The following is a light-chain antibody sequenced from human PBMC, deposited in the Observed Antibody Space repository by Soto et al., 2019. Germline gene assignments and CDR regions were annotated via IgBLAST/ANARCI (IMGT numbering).Light chain of an antibody. CDR3: QQRSNWPIT. CDR2: DAS. J-gene: IGKJ5*01. V-gene: IGKV3-11*01. CDR1: QSVNYY. Sequence: EIVLTQSPATLSLSPGERATLSCRASQSVNYYLAWYQQKPGQAPRLLIYDASNRATGIPARFSGSGSGTDFTLTISSLEPEDFAVYYCQQRSNWPITFGQGTRLEIK.